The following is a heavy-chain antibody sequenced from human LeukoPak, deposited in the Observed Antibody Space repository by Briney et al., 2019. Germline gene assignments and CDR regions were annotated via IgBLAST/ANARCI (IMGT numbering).Heavy chain of an antibody. Sequence: GGSLRLSCAASGFTFSSYAMSWVRQAPGKGLEWVSAISGSGGSTYYADSVKGRFTISRDDSKNTAYLQMNSLKTEDTAVYYCTRRTFYCSSTSCYYYGMDVWGQGTTVTVSS. CDR1: GFTFSSYA. D-gene: IGHD2-2*01. CDR2: ISGSGGST. V-gene: IGHV3-23*01. J-gene: IGHJ6*02. CDR3: TRRTFYCSSTSCYYYGMDV.